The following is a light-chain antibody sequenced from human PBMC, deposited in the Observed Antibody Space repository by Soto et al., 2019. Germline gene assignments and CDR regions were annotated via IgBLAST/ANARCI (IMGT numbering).Light chain of an antibody. Sequence: QSVLTQPASVSGSPGQSITISCTGTSSDVGGYNYVSWYQQHPGKAPKLMIYEVSNRPSGVSNRFSGSKSGNTASLTISGHQDEDEADYYCRSYTSSTVVFGGGTQLTVL. CDR3: RSYTSSTVV. CDR2: EVS. CDR1: SSDVGGYNY. J-gene: IGLJ2*01. V-gene: IGLV2-14*01.